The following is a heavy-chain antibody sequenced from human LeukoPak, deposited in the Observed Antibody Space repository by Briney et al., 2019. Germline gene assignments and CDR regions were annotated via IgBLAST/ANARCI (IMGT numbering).Heavy chain of an antibody. CDR3: ATEGSGFDK. CDR2: IYNSGST. CDR1: GRSMSSYY. Sequence: DTLSLTCTVSGRSMSSYYWIWIRQPAGEGREWIGRIYNSGSTNYIPSLKSRLIMSVDTSKNQSSLKLSAVTAADTAVYYCATEGSGFDKWGQGTLVTVSS. J-gene: IGHJ4*02. V-gene: IGHV4-4*07. D-gene: IGHD1-14*01.